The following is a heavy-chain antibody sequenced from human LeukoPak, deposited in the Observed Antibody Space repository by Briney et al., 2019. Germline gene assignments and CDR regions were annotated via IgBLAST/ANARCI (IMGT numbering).Heavy chain of an antibody. J-gene: IGHJ4*02. Sequence: PGGSLRLSCAASGFTFSSYWMHWVRQAPGKGLEWVSYISSSSSTIYYADSVKGRFTISRDNAKNSLYLQMNSLRAEDTAVYYCARGTTYYYGSGNDYWGQGTLVTVSS. CDR2: ISSSSSTI. D-gene: IGHD3-10*01. CDR3: ARGTTYYYGSGNDY. CDR1: GFTFSSYW. V-gene: IGHV3-48*01.